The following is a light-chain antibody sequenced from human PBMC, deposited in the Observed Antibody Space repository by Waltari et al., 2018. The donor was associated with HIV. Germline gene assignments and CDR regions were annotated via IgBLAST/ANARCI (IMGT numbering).Light chain of an antibody. J-gene: IGKJ1*01. CDR1: QSLLHSNGYNY. CDR2: LGS. Sequence: DIVMTQSPLFLPVTPGEPASISCRSSQSLLHSNGYNYLDWYLQKPGQSPQLLIFLGSNRASGVPDRFSVRGSETDFTLKISRVDAEDVGVYYCMQALQTPRTFGQGTKVEIK. V-gene: IGKV2-28*01. CDR3: MQALQTPRT.